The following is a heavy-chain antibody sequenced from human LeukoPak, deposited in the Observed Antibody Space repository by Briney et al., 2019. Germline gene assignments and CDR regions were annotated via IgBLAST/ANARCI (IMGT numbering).Heavy chain of an antibody. Sequence: SETLSLTCAVYGGSFSGYYWSWIRQPPGKGLEWIGEINHSGSTNYNPSLKSRVTISVDTSKNQFSLKLSSVTAADTAVYYCARVRTAVKYFQHWGQGTLVTVSS. CDR3: ARVRTAVKYFQH. CDR2: INHSGST. CDR1: GGSFSGYY. D-gene: IGHD3-16*02. J-gene: IGHJ1*01. V-gene: IGHV4-34*01.